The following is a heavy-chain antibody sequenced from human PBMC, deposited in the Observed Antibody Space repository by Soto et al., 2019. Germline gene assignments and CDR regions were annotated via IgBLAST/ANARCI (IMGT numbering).Heavy chain of an antibody. CDR2: INAGNGNT. CDR1: GYTFTSYA. V-gene: IGHV1-3*01. Sequence: ASVKVSCKASGYTFTSYAMHWVRQAPGQGLECMGWINAGNGNTKYSQKFQGRITITRETSASTAYMELSSLRSEDTAVYYCARGIDWAGIDYWGQGTLVTVSS. CDR3: ARGIDWAGIDY. J-gene: IGHJ4*02. D-gene: IGHD3-9*01.